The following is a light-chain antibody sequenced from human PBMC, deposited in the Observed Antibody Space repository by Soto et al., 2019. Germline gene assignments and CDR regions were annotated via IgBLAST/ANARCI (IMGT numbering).Light chain of an antibody. CDR1: QSVSSN. Sequence: MTQSPDTLSLSPGERATLSCRTSQSVSSNLAWYQQKPGQAPRLLIYGASTRATGIPARFSGSGSGTEFTLTISSLQSEDSAVYYCQQYNNWPPLYTFGQGTKLEIK. CDR3: QQYNNWPPLYT. J-gene: IGKJ2*01. CDR2: GAS. V-gene: IGKV3-15*01.